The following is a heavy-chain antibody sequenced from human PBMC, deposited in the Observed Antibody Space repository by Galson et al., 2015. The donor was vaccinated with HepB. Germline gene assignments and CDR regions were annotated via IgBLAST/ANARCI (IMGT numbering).Heavy chain of an antibody. J-gene: IGHJ4*02. CDR2: ISFDASRK. D-gene: IGHD2/OR15-2a*01. CDR1: ASTLNTYA. Sequence: LRLSCAASASTLNTYAIHWVRQAPGEGLEWVAVISFDASRKFYADSVQGRFTISRDNSRDTVYLQMNSLRPEDTALYYCARDLGGKVTTISADSWGQGTLVTSPQ. V-gene: IGHV3-30*04. CDR3: ARDLGGKVTTISADS.